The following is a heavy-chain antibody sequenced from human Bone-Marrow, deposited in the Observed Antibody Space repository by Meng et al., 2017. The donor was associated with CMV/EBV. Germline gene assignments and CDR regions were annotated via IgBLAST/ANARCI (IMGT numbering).Heavy chain of an antibody. Sequence: GESLKISCAASGFTFDDYAMHWVRQAPGKGLEWVSGIYSGGSSTYYADSVKGRFTISRDNSKNTLYLQMNSLRAEDTAVYYCAKGSPVSSMDVWGQGTTVTVSS. CDR1: GFTFDDYA. CDR2: IYSGGSST. CDR3: AKGSPVSSMDV. J-gene: IGHJ6*01. D-gene: IGHD2-8*01. V-gene: IGHV3-23*03.